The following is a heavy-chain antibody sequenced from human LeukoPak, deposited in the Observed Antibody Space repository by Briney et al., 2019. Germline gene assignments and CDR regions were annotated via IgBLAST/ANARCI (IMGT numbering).Heavy chain of an antibody. Sequence: GGSLRLSCAASGFTFSGFWMHWVRQVPGKGLVWVSRINSEGSTTTYADSVEGRFTISRDNAKNRLYLEMNSLRAEDTAVYYCARVKGYWGDFDYWGQGTLVTVSS. D-gene: IGHD3-22*01. CDR3: ARVKGYWGDFDY. CDR2: INSEGSTT. V-gene: IGHV3-74*03. J-gene: IGHJ4*02. CDR1: GFTFSGFW.